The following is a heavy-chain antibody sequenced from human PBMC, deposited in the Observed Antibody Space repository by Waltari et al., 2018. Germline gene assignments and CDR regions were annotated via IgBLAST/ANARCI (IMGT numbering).Heavy chain of an antibody. Sequence: QVQLVQSGAEVKKPGSSVKVSCKASGGTFSSYAISWVRQAPGPGVEWMGGIIPMLGTENYAQKFQGRVTITADESTSTAYMELSSLRSEETAVYYGARGGRVRGVVDYWGQGTLVTVSS. V-gene: IGHV1-69*12. J-gene: IGHJ4*02. D-gene: IGHD3-10*01. CDR2: IIPMLGTE. CDR3: ARGGRVRGVVDY. CDR1: GGTFSSYA.